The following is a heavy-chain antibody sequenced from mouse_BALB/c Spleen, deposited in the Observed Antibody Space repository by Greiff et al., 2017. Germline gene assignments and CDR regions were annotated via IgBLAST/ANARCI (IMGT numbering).Heavy chain of an antibody. D-gene: IGHD2-1*01. V-gene: IGHV1-12*01. CDR2: IYPGNGDT. Sequence: QVQLQQPGAELVKPGASVKMSCKASGYTFTSYNMHWVKQTPGQGLEWIGAIYPGNGDTSYNQKFKGKATLTADKSSSTAYMQLSSLTSVDSAVYFCASRKGNYDAMDYWGQGTSVTVSS. CDR3: ASRKGNYDAMDY. J-gene: IGHJ4*01. CDR1: GYTFTSYN.